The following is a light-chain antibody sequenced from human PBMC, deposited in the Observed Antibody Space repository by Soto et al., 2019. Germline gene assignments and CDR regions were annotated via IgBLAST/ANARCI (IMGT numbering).Light chain of an antibody. CDR3: QQYGSSPLT. J-gene: IGKJ4*01. CDR1: QSVSSSY. V-gene: IGKV3-20*01. Sequence: EIVLTQSPGTLSLSPGARATLSCRASQSVSSSYLAWYQQKPGQAPRLLIYGASSRATGIPDRFSGSGSGTDFTLTISRLEPEYFAVYYCQQYGSSPLTFGGGTKVEIK. CDR2: GAS.